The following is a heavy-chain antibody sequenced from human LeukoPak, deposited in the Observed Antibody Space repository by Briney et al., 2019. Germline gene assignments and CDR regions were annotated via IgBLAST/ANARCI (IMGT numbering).Heavy chain of an antibody. J-gene: IGHJ5*02. CDR3: ARDRGTDSGSYTGWFDP. D-gene: IGHD1-26*01. CDR1: GYTSTSYD. CDR2: MNPNSGNT. V-gene: IGHV1-8*03. Sequence: ASVKVSCKASGYTSTSYDINWVRQATGQGLKWMGYMNPNSGNTGYAQKFQGRVTITRDTSISTAYMELSSLTSEDTALYYCARDRGTDSGSYTGWFDPWGQGTLVTVSS.